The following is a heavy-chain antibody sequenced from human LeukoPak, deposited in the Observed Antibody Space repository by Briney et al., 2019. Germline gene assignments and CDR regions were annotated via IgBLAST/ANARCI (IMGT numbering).Heavy chain of an antibody. CDR1: GYTFTGYC. CDR3: ARGQGVAARLQH. Sequence: ASVKVSCKASGYTFTGYCMHWVRQASGQGLEWMGWINPNSGGTNYAQKFQGWVTMTRDTSISTAYMELSRLRSDDTAVYYCARGQGVAARLQHWGQGTLVTVSS. J-gene: IGHJ1*01. CDR2: INPNSGGT. D-gene: IGHD6-19*01. V-gene: IGHV1-2*04.